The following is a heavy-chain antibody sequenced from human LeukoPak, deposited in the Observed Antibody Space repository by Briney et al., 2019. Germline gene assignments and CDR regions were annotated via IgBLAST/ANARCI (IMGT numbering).Heavy chain of an antibody. D-gene: IGHD1-14*01. J-gene: IGHJ4*02. Sequence: PGGSLRLSCAASGFTFSAYTINWVRQAPGKGLQWVSSIDSSSTYIYYADSVKGRFTISRDNAKNMLYLQVNSLRAEDTAVYYCATQQGGNLAYWGQGTLVTVSS. CDR3: ATQQGGNLAY. V-gene: IGHV3-21*01. CDR1: GFTFSAYT. CDR2: IDSSSTYI.